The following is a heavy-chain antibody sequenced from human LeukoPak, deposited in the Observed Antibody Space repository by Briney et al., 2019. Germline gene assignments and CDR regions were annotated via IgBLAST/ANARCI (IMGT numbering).Heavy chain of an antibody. D-gene: IGHD2-15*01. V-gene: IGHV4-61*02. CDR2: IYTSGTT. Sequence: PSETLSLTCNVSGGSISSGSYYWSWIRQPAGKGLEWIGRIYTSGTTNYNPSLKSRVTISVDTSKNQFSLKLKSVTAADTAVYYCARDSAPHRMGYYFDYWGQGTLVTVSS. CDR1: GGSISSGSYY. J-gene: IGHJ4*02. CDR3: ARDSAPHRMGYYFDY.